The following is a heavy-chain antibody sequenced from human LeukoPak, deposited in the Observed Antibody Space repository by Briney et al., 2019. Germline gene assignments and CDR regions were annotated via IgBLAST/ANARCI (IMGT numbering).Heavy chain of an antibody. CDR2: IYSGGST. Sequence: GGSLRLSCAASGFTVSSNYMSWVRQAPGKGLEWVSVIYSGGSTYYADSVKGRFTISRDNSKNTLYLQMNSLRAEDTAVYYCARTDSGYDLYYYYMGVWGKGATVTVSS. CDR3: ARTDSGYDLYYYYMGV. J-gene: IGHJ6*03. CDR1: GFTVSSNY. D-gene: IGHD5-12*01. V-gene: IGHV3-53*01.